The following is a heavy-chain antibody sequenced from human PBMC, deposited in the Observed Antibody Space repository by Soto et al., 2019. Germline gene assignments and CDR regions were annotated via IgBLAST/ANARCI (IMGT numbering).Heavy chain of an antibody. CDR1: GYTFTSYY. CDR3: ARDGGGYSSSWYAFDP. CDR2: INPSGGST. J-gene: IGHJ5*02. V-gene: IGHV1-46*01. Sequence: GASVKVSCKASGYTFTSYYMHWVRQAPGQGLEWMGIINPSGGSTSYAQKFQGRVTMTRDTSTSTVYMELSSLRSEDTAVYYCARDGGGYSSSWYAFDPWGQGTLVTVSS. D-gene: IGHD6-13*01.